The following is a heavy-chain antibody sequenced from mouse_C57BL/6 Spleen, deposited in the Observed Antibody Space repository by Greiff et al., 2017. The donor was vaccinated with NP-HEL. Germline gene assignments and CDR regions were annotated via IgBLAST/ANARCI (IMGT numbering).Heavy chain of an antibody. V-gene: IGHV1-50*01. Sequence: QVQLKQPGAELVKPGASVKLSCKASGYTFTSYWMQWVKQRPGQGLEWIGEIDPSDSYTKYNQKFKGKATLTVDTSSSTAYMQLSSLSSEDSAVYYCARDGFTTVVATDYWGQGTTLTVSS. J-gene: IGHJ2*01. CDR1: GYTFTSYW. D-gene: IGHD1-1*01. CDR3: ARDGFTTVVATDY. CDR2: IDPSDSYT.